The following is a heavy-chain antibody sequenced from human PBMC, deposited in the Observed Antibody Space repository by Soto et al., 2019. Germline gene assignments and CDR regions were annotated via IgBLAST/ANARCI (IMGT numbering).Heavy chain of an antibody. CDR1: GFTFSSYA. V-gene: IGHV3-30-3*01. Sequence: QVQLVESGGGVVQPGRSLRLSCAASGFTFSSYAMHWVRQAPGKGLEWVAVISYDGSNKYYADSVKGRFTISRDNSKNTLYLQMNSLRAEDTAVYYCARDRDGTVSFDYWGQGTLVTVSS. CDR2: ISYDGSNK. J-gene: IGHJ4*02. CDR3: ARDRDGTVSFDY. D-gene: IGHD1-26*01.